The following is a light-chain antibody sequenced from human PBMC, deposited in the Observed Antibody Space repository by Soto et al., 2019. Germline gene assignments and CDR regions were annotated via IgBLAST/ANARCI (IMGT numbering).Light chain of an antibody. CDR2: SAS. CDR3: QQFNSYPRT. CDR1: QVIGTA. J-gene: IGKJ2*01. V-gene: IGKV1-13*02. Sequence: AIQLTQSPSFLSASVGDSVTITCRASQVIGTALAWYHQKPGETPKLLIYSASNLEGGVPSRFSGSGSGADFTLTINSLQPEDFGTYYCQQFNSYPRTFGRGTNLETK.